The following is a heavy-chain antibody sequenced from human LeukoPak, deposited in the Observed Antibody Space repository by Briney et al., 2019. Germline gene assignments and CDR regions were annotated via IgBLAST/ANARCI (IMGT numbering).Heavy chain of an antibody. J-gene: IGHJ4*02. Sequence: SETLSLTCTVSGYSICSGYYWGWIRQPPGKGLEWIGSIYYSGSTYYNPSLKSRVTISVDTSKDQFSLKLSSVTAADTAVYYCAREWELNFDYWGQGTLVTVSS. V-gene: IGHV4-38-2*02. CDR3: AREWELNFDY. D-gene: IGHD1-26*01. CDR1: GYSICSGYY. CDR2: IYYSGST.